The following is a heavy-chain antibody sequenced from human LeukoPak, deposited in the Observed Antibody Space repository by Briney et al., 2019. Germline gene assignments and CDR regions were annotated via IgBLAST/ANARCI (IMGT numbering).Heavy chain of an antibody. D-gene: IGHD3-3*01. CDR1: GGSINSGLYY. J-gene: IGHJ5*02. CDR3: ARRTIFCSFLNCSPFDP. CDR2: VSHDGIT. V-gene: IGHV4-39*01. Sequence: NPSETLSLTCTVSGGSINSGLYYWAWIRQTPEQQLEWIGSVSHDGITKYGPSLGGRVSLSVDASKNAFFLEVNSVTAADSAIYYCARRTIFCSFLNCSPFDPWGQGTLVTVSS.